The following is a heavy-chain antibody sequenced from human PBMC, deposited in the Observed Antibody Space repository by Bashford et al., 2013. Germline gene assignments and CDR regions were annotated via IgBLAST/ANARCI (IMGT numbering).Heavy chain of an antibody. Sequence: WVRQAPGQGLEWMGIINPSGGSTSYAQKFQGRVTMTRDTSTSTVYMELSSLRSEDTAVYYCARDCYFWSGSYGMDVWGQGTTVTVSS. J-gene: IGHJ6*02. CDR3: ARDCYFWSGSYGMDV. CDR2: INPSGGST. V-gene: IGHV1-46*01. D-gene: IGHD3-3*01.